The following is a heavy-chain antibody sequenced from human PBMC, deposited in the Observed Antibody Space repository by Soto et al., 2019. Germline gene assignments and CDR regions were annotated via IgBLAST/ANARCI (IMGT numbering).Heavy chain of an antibody. CDR1: GGSIGSYY. CDR2: IYYSGST. Sequence: PSETLSLTCTVSGGSIGSYYWSWIRQPPGKGLEWIGSIYYSGSTYYNPSLKSRVTISVDTSKNQFSLKLSSVTAADTAVYYCARHLSTDYYDSVDRTPDAFDIWGQGTMVTVSS. V-gene: IGHV4-59*05. D-gene: IGHD3-22*01. CDR3: ARHLSTDYYDSVDRTPDAFDI. J-gene: IGHJ3*02.